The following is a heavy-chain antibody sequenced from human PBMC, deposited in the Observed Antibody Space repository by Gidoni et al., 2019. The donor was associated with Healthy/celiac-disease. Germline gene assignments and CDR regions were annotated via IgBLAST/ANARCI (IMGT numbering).Heavy chain of an antibody. Sequence: QVQLQESGPGLVKPSETLSLTCTVSGGSISSYYWSWIRQPPGKGLEWIGYIYYSGSTNYNPSLKSRVTISVDTSKNQFSLKLSSVTAADTAVYYCARRTKGGLDYWGQGTLVTVSS. V-gene: IGHV4-59*08. J-gene: IGHJ4*02. CDR3: ARRTKGGLDY. CDR2: IYYSGST. CDR1: GGSISSYY. D-gene: IGHD2-2*01.